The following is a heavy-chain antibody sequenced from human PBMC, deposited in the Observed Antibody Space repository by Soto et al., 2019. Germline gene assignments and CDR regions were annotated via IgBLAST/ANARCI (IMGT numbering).Heavy chain of an antibody. CDR1: GFTFSIYS. V-gene: IGHV3-48*01. CDR2: IMPGSSHI. CDR3: AMEKVGAASVPVFDI. Sequence: EVQLVESGGGLVQPGGSLRLTCAASGFTFSIYSMNWVRQAPGKGLERVSYIMPGSSHIFYVDSVKGRFTISRDNDKYALDLQMNSLRAEDTALYYCAMEKVGAASVPVFDIWGQGTMVTVSS. J-gene: IGHJ3*02. D-gene: IGHD1-26*01.